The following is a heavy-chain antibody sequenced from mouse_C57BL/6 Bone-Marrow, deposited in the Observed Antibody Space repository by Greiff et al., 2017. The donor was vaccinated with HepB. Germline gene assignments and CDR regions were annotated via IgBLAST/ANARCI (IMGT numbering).Heavy chain of an antibody. D-gene: IGHD1-1*01. CDR2: INPGSGGT. Sequence: VQLQESGAELVRPGTSVKVSCKASGYAFTNYLIEWVKQRPGQGLEWIGVINPGSGGTNYNEKFKGKATLTADKSSSTAYMQLSSLTSEDSAVYFCASVGYYGSSPYYFDYWGQGTTLTVSS. CDR1: GYAFTNYL. CDR3: ASVGYYGSSPYYFDY. J-gene: IGHJ2*01. V-gene: IGHV1-54*01.